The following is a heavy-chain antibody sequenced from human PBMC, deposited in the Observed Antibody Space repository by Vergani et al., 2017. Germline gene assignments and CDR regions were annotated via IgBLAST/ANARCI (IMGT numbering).Heavy chain of an antibody. Sequence: EVQLLESGGGLVQPGGSLRLSCAASGFTFSSYAMSWVRQAPGKGLEWVSAISGSGGSTYYADSVKGRFTISRDNSKNTRYLQMNSLRAEDTAVYYCAKDGTYDFWSGYYSVYWGQGTLVTVSS. CDR1: GFTFSSYA. J-gene: IGHJ4*02. CDR2: ISGSGGST. CDR3: AKDGTYDFWSGYYSVY. D-gene: IGHD3-3*01. V-gene: IGHV3-23*01.